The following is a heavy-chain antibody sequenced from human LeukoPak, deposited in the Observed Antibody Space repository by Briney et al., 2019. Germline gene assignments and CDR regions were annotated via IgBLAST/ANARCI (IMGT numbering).Heavy chain of an antibody. CDR3: ARDYALTLGTTTYFQH. CDR1: GYIFDIYA. CDR2: ISTNTGNP. V-gene: IGHV7-4-1*02. Sequence: ASVKVSCKASGYIFDIYALIWVRQAPGQGLELMGWISTNTGNPTYAQGFTGRFVFSLDTSVSTAYLQISSLKAEDTAVYYCARDYALTLGTTTYFQHWGKGTLVTVSS. D-gene: IGHD1-7*01. J-gene: IGHJ1*01.